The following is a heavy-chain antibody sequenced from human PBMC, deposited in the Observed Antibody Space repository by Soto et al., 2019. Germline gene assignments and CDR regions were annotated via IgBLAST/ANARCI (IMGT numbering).Heavy chain of an antibody. V-gene: IGHV1-69*13. CDR2: IIPIFGTA. D-gene: IGHD1-1*01. Sequence: ASVKVSCKASVGTFSSYAISWVRQAPGQGLEWMGGIIPIFGTANYAQKFQGRVTITADESTSTAYMELSSLRSEDTAVYYCARRHWRDYYCCGMDDWGQGTPVTVSS. CDR3: ARRHWRDYYCCGMDD. CDR1: VGTFSSYA. J-gene: IGHJ6*02.